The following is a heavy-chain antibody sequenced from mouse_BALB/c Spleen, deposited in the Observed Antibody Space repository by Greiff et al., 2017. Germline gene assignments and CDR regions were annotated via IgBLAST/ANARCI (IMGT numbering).Heavy chain of an antibody. CDR3: AREYFDY. CDR2: IDPSDSYT. CDR1: GYTFTSYW. J-gene: IGHJ2*01. Sequence: QVQLQQPGAELVKPGASVKLSCKASGYTFTSYWMHWVKQRPGQGLEWIGEIDPSDSYTNYNQKFKGKATLTVDKSSSTAYMQLSSLTSEDSAVYYCAREYFDYWGQGTTLTVSS. V-gene: IGHV1-69*02.